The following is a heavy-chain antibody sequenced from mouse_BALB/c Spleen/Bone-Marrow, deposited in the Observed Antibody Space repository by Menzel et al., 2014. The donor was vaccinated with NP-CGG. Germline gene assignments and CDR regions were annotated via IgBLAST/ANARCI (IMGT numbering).Heavy chain of an antibody. D-gene: IGHD2-3*01. V-gene: IGHV1S135*01. J-gene: IGHJ4*01. CDR1: GYLFTSYY. CDR2: FDPFNGGT. CDR3: ARSYDGYPYAMNY. Sequence: EVQVVESGPELMKPGASVKISCKASGYLFTSYYMHWVKQSHGESLEWIGYFDPFNGGTSYNQKLKGKVTLTVDKSSSTAYMHLSSLTSEDSAVYFCARSYDGYPYAMNYWGQGTSVTVSS.